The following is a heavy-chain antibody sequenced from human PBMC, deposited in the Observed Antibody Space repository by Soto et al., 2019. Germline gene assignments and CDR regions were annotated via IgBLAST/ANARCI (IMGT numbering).Heavy chain of an antibody. V-gene: IGHV1-69*06. Sequence: QVQLVQSGAEVKKPGSSVKVSCKASGGTFSSYAISWGRQAPGQGLEWMGGIIPIFGTANYAQKFQSRVTITADKSTSTAYMELSSLGSEDTAVYYCAPLGSTAMVKIDYWGQRTLLTVSS. CDR1: GGTFSSYA. J-gene: IGHJ4*02. CDR2: IIPIFGTA. CDR3: APLGSTAMVKIDY. D-gene: IGHD5-18*01.